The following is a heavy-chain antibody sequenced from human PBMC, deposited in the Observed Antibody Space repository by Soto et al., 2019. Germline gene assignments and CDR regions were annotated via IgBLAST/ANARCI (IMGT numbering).Heavy chain of an antibody. CDR2: MNPNSGNT. V-gene: IGHV1-8*01. CDR3: PRVEKMSLSARL. J-gene: IGHJ4*02. Sequence: ASVKVSCKASGYTFTSYDINWVRQATGQGLEWMGWMNPNSGNTGYAQKFQGRVTMTRNTSISTAYMELSSLRSEDTAVYYCPRVEKMSLSARLWGQGTLFTVS. CDR1: GYTFTSYD. D-gene: IGHD6-6*01.